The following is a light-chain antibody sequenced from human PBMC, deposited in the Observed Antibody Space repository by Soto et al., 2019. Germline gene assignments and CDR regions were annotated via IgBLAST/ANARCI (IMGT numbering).Light chain of an antibody. V-gene: IGLV2-14*01. Sequence: QSVLTQPASVSGSPGQSITISCTGTSSDVGGSNYVSWYQQLPGKAPKLMIYDVHNRPSGISNRFSGSKSGNTASLTISGLQAEDEADYYCSSYRSGSTLVFGGGTKLTVL. CDR3: SSYRSGSTLV. CDR1: SSDVGGSNY. J-gene: IGLJ2*01. CDR2: DVH.